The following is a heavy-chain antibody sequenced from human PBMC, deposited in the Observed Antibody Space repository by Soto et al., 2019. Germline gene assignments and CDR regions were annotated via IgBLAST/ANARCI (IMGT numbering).Heavy chain of an antibody. V-gene: IGHV6-1*01. CDR3: ARSSSSWYWIGKNWFDP. J-gene: IGHJ5*02. D-gene: IGHD6-13*01. CDR2: TYYRSKWYN. Sequence: PSQTLSLTCAISGDSVSSNSAAWNWIRQSPSRGLEWLGRTYYRSKWYNDYAVSVKSRITINPDTSKNQFSLQLSSVTPEDTAVYYCARSSSSWYWIGKNWFDPWGQGTLVTVSS. CDR1: GDSVSSNSAA.